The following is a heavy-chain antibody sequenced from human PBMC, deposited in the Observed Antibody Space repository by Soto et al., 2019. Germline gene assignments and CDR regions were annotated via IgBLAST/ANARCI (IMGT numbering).Heavy chain of an antibody. J-gene: IGHJ4*02. CDR2: INVYNGNT. Sequence: ASVKVSCKASGYTFTSYSISWVRQAPGQGLEWMGWINVYNGNTIYAQKFQGRVTMTEDTSTDTAYMELSSLRSEDTAVYYCATDLRNYYDSSGYSYLVYWGQGTLVTVSS. CDR1: GYTFTSYS. CDR3: ATDLRNYYDSSGYSYLVY. V-gene: IGHV1-18*01. D-gene: IGHD3-22*01.